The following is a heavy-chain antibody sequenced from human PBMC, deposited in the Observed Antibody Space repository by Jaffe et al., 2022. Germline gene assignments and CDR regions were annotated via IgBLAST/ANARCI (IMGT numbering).Heavy chain of an antibody. Sequence: QVQLVQSGAEVKKPGASVKVSCKASGYTFTSYGISWVRQAPGQGLEWMGWISAYNGNTNYAQKLQGRVTMTTDTSTSTAYMELRSLRSDDTAVYYCARGSYDFWSGYYFMESYYYYYYYMDVWGKGTTVTVSS. J-gene: IGHJ6*03. CDR2: ISAYNGNT. D-gene: IGHD3-3*01. CDR1: GYTFTSYG. V-gene: IGHV1-18*01. CDR3: ARGSYDFWSGYYFMESYYYYYYYMDV.